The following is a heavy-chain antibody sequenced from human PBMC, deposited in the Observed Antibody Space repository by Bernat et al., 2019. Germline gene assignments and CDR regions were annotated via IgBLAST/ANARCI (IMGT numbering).Heavy chain of an antibody. CDR3: GGEPADSRTRNWFDP. V-gene: IGHV3-21*05. J-gene: IGHJ5*02. CDR2: ISRISSHI. CDR1: GFTFSDFS. Sequence: EMQLVESGGGLVKPGGSLRLSCTASGFTFSDFSMNWVRQAPGKGLEWLSYISRISSHIYYADSVKGRFTISRDNGKSTLYLQMNSLRADDTAGYYCGGEPADSRTRNWFDPGGQGTLVTVTS. D-gene: IGHD4-4*01.